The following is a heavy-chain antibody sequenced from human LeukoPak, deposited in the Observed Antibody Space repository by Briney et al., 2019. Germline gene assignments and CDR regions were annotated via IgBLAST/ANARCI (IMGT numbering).Heavy chain of an antibody. Sequence: GGSLRLSCAASGFTFSSYWMSWVRQAPGKGLEWVANIKQDGSEKYYVDSVKGLFTISRDNAKNSLYLQMNSLRAEDTAVYYCAKDRPNYYGSNGHYYKLNGDCWGQGTLVTVSS. CDR1: GFTFSSYW. CDR3: AKDRPNYYGSNGHYYKLNGDC. CDR2: IKQDGSEK. D-gene: IGHD3-22*01. J-gene: IGHJ4*02. V-gene: IGHV3-7*01.